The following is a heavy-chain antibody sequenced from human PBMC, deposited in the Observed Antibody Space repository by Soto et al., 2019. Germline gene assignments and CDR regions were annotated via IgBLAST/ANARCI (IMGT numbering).Heavy chain of an antibody. CDR2: ISYDGSNK. V-gene: IGHV3-30*18. D-gene: IGHD2-2*01. J-gene: IGHJ4*02. CDR3: AKALAHQADY. CDR1: GFTFSSYG. Sequence: QVQLVESGGGVVQPGRSLRLSFAASGFTFSSYGMHWVRQAPGKGLEWVAVISYDGSNKYYADSVKGRFTISRDNSKNTLYLQMNSLRAEDTALYYCAKALAHQADYWGQGTLVTVSS.